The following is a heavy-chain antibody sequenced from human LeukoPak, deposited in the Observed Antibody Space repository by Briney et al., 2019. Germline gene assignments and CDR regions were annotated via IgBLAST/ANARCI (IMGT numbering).Heavy chain of an antibody. Sequence: SETLSLTCAVSGGSISSGGYSWSWIRQPPGKGLEWIGYIYHSGSTYYNPSLKSRVTISVDRSKNQFSLKLSSVTAADTAVYYCARGRAWIIRFDPWGQGTLVTVSS. CDR2: IYHSGST. D-gene: IGHD5-12*01. J-gene: IGHJ5*02. CDR1: GGSISSGGYS. V-gene: IGHV4-30-2*01. CDR3: ARGRAWIIRFDP.